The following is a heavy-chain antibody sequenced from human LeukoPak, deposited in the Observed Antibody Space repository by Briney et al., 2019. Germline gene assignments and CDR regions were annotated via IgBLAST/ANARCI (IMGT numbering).Heavy chain of an antibody. CDR2: INHSGST. CDR1: GGSFSGYY. J-gene: IGHJ6*02. V-gene: IGHV4-34*01. Sequence: PSETLSLTCAVHGGSFSGYYWSWIRQPPGKGLEWIGEINHSGSTNYNPSLKSRVTISVDTSKNQFSLKLSSVTAADTAVYYCARGTGDYSDGYYYYYGMDVWGQGTTVTVSS. CDR3: ARGTGDYSDGYYYYYGMDV. D-gene: IGHD4-11*01.